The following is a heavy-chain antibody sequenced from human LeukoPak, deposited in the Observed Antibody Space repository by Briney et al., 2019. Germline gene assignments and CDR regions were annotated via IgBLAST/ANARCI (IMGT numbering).Heavy chain of an antibody. Sequence: SETLSLTCTVSGGSISSGDYYWSWIRQPPGKGLEWIGFIYYSGTTYYNPSLKSRLTISVDTSKNQFSLKLTSVTAADTAVYYCARHDYYGSLNWFDPWGQGTLITVSS. V-gene: IGHV4-39*01. D-gene: IGHD3-10*01. CDR3: ARHDYYGSLNWFDP. J-gene: IGHJ5*02. CDR2: IYYSGTT. CDR1: GGSISSGDYY.